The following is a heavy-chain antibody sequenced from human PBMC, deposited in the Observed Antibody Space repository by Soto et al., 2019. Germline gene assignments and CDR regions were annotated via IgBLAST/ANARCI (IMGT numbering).Heavy chain of an antibody. CDR3: ARRPLFFPFDP. Sequence: SETLSLTCTGSGGSINNTLYYWSWIRQPPGKGLEWIGYIYYSGSTYYNPSLKSRVTISVDTSKNQFSLKVSSVTAADTAVYYCARRPLFFPFDPWGQGTLVTVSS. CDR1: GGSINNTLYY. V-gene: IGHV4-30-4*01. CDR2: IYYSGST. D-gene: IGHD3-3*01. J-gene: IGHJ5*02.